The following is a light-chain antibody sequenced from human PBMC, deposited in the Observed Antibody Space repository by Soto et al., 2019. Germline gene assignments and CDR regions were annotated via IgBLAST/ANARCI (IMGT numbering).Light chain of an antibody. CDR1: SSDVGAYNY. Sequence: QSVLTQPASVSGSPGQSITISCTGTSSDVGAYNYVSWYQQYPGKAPKLMIYEVRNRPSGISFRFSGSRSGNTASLTISGLLAEDEADYYCSAYTTRSTLVFGAGTKVTVL. CDR3: SAYTTRSTLV. CDR2: EVR. J-gene: IGLJ1*01. V-gene: IGLV2-14*01.